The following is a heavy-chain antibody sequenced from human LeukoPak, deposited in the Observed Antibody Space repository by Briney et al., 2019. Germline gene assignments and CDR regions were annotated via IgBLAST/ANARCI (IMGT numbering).Heavy chain of an antibody. CDR3: ARDRLLDY. CDR2: ISDSGVTT. Sequence: GGSLRLSCAASGFIFRNFGMTWVRQVPGKGLEWVSTISDSGVTTHYADSVKGRFTISRDNSKSTLYLQMNSLRAEDTAVYYCARDRLLDYWGQGILVTVSS. J-gene: IGHJ4*02. V-gene: IGHV3-23*01. CDR1: GFIFRNFG.